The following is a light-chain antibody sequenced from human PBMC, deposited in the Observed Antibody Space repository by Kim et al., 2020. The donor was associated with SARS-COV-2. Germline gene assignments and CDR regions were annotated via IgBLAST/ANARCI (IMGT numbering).Light chain of an antibody. J-gene: IGKJ4*01. V-gene: IGKV1-39*01. Sequence: IQMTQSPSSLSASVGDRVIITCRASQSISNYLNWYQQKPGKAPKLLIYAASSLQSGVPSRFSGSGSGTDFTLTISSLQPEDFATYYCQQSYSTPFTFGGGTKVDIK. CDR3: QQSYSTPFT. CDR2: AAS. CDR1: QSISNY.